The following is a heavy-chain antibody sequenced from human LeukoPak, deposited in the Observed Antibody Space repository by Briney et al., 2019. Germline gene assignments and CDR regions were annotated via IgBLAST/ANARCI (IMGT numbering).Heavy chain of an antibody. V-gene: IGHV1-69*13. D-gene: IGHD6-19*01. J-gene: IGHJ4*02. Sequence: SVKVSCKASGGTFSSYAISWVRQAPGQGLEWMGGIIPIFGTANYAQKFQGRVTITADESTSTAYMELSSLRSDDTAVYYCSKDGRGWSYFDYWGQGTLVTVSS. CDR3: SKDGRGWSYFDY. CDR1: GGTFSSYA. CDR2: IIPIFGTA.